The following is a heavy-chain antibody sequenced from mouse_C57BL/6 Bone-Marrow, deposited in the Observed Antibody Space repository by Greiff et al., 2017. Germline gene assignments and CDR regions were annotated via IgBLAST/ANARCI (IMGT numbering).Heavy chain of an antibody. CDR1: GYTFTSFW. J-gene: IGHJ1*03. V-gene: IGHV1-7*01. CDR2: INPTDGYT. CDR3: ARCWYFDV. Sequence: QVQLQQPGAELAKPGASVKLSCKASGYTFTSFWMQWVKQRPGQGLEWIGYINPTDGYTKYNQKFKDKATLTADTSSSTAYMQPSSLTYEDSAVYYCARCWYFDVWGTGTTVTVSS.